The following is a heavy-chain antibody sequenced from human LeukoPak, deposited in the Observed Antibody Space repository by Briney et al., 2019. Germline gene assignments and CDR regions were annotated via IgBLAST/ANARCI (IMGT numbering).Heavy chain of an antibody. CDR3: ARVYSDFWSGYYPDWFDP. CDR1: GGSISSGDYY. CDR2: IYYSGST. V-gene: IGHV4-30-4*01. J-gene: IGHJ5*02. D-gene: IGHD3-3*01. Sequence: PSETLSLTCTVSGGSISSGDYYWSWIRQPPGKGLEWIGYIYYSGSTYYNPSLKSRVTISVDTSKNQFSLKLSSVTAADTAVYYCARVYSDFWSGYYPDWFDPWGQGTLVTVSS.